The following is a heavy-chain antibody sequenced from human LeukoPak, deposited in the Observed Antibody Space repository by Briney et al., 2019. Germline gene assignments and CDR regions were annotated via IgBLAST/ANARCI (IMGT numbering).Heavy chain of an antibody. Sequence: SQTLSLTCAISGDTVSSNSAAWNWIRQSPSRGLEWLGRTYFRSKGYNDYAESVKGRISINPDTSKNQFSLQLNSVNPEDTAVYYCANFYLDTWSQGSLVTVSS. CDR2: TYFRSKGYN. V-gene: IGHV6-1*01. CDR1: GDTVSSNSAA. D-gene: IGHD3-22*01. J-gene: IGHJ5*02. CDR3: ANFYLDT.